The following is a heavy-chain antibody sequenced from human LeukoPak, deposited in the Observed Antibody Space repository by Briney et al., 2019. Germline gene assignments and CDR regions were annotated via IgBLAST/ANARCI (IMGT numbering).Heavy chain of an antibody. CDR1: GGSFSGYY. D-gene: IGHD2-15*01. J-gene: IGHJ4*02. V-gene: IGHV4-34*01. CDR3: ARGPYCSGGSCSVAFDY. CDR2: INHSGST. Sequence: PSETLSLTCAVYGGSFSGYYWSWIRQPPGKGLEWIGEINHSGSTNHNPSLKSRVTISVDTSKNQFSLKLSSVTAADTAVYYCARGPYCSGGSCSVAFDYWGQGTLVTVSS.